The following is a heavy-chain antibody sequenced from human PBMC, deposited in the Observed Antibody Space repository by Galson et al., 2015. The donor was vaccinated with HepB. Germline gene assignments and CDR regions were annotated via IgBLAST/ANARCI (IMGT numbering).Heavy chain of an antibody. CDR2: IDPSDSYV. CDR3: ARLHLYDSNGFFIPS. CDR1: GYNFISYW. J-gene: IGHJ5*02. D-gene: IGHD3-22*01. V-gene: IGHV5-10-1*01. Sequence: QSGAEVKKPGESLTISCQVSGYNFISYWISWVRQVPGKGLEWMGRIDPSDSYVNYSPSFHGHVAISIDNSISTAFLRWSSLRPSDTAMYYCARLHLYDSNGFFIPSWGQGTLVTVSS.